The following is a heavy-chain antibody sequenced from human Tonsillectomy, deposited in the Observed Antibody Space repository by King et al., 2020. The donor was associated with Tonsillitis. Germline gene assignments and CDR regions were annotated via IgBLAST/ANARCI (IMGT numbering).Heavy chain of an antibody. CDR1: GFTFSSHT. D-gene: IGHD3/OR15-3a*01. V-gene: IGHV3-21*01. Sequence: LVQSGGGQVKSGGSLRLSCAASGFTFSSHTMNWVRQAPGKGLEWVSSISSSTSYMYYADSVKGRFTISRDNAKNSLYLQMNSLRVEDTAVYYCARGTVGFDPWGQGTLVTVSS. CDR2: ISSSTSYM. CDR3: ARGTVGFDP. J-gene: IGHJ5*02.